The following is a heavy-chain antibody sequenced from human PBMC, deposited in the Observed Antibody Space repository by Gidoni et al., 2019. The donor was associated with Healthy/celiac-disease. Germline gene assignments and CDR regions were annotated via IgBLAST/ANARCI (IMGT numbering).Heavy chain of an antibody. CDR1: VYTFTIYY. J-gene: IGHJ4*02. CDR2: INPSGGST. CDR3: ARDKIRLGGSWYGFDY. D-gene: IGHD6-13*01. Sequence: QVQLVQSGAEVKKPGASVKVSCNAYVYTFTIYYMPWVRQAPGQGLEWMGIINPSGGSTSYAQKFQGRVTMTRDTSTSTVYMELSSLRSEDTAVYYCARDKIRLGGSWYGFDYWGQGTLVTVSS. V-gene: IGHV1-46*01.